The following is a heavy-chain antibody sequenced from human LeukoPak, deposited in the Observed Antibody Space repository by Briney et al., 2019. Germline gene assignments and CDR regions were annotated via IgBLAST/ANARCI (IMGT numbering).Heavy chain of an antibody. Sequence: GGSLRLSCTVSGFTVSSNSMSWVRQAPGKGLEWVSFIYSGGNTHNSDSVKGRFTISRDNSKNTLYLQMNSLRAEDTAVYYCAKEQQLVPSLDYWGQGTLVTVSS. V-gene: IGHV3-53*01. D-gene: IGHD6-13*01. J-gene: IGHJ4*02. CDR2: IYSGGNT. CDR3: AKEQQLVPSLDY. CDR1: GFTVSSNS.